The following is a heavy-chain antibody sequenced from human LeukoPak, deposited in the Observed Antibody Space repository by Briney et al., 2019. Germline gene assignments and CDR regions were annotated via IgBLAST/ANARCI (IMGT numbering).Heavy chain of an antibody. CDR1: GFTFSSYP. V-gene: IGHV3-30*04. J-gene: IGHJ4*02. Sequence: GGSLRLSCAASGFTFSSYPMHWVRQAPGKGLEWVAVISSDGNEKHYADPVKGRFTISRDNSKNTLYLQMNSLRTEDTAVYYCARHVTWFGEFSHYWGQGTLVTVSS. CDR2: ISSDGNEK. CDR3: ARHVTWFGEFSHY. D-gene: IGHD3-10*01.